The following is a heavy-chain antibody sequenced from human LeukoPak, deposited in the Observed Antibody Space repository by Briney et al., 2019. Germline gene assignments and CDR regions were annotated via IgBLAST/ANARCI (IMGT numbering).Heavy chain of an antibody. Sequence: GASVKVSCKASGYTFTGYYMHWVRQAPGQGLEWMGWINPNSGGTNYAQKFQGRVTMTRDTSISTAYMELSRLRSDDTAVYYCAWGVPAASPWWFDPWGQGTLVTVSS. CDR1: GYTFTGYY. D-gene: IGHD2-2*01. J-gene: IGHJ5*02. V-gene: IGHV1-2*02. CDR2: INPNSGGT. CDR3: AWGVPAASPWWFDP.